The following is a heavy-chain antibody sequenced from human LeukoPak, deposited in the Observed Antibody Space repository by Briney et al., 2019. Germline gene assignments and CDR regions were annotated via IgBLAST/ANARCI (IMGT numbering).Heavy chain of an antibody. D-gene: IGHD5-24*01. CDR1: GGSISSYY. J-gene: IGHJ3*02. Sequence: SETLSLTCTVSGGSISSYYLSWIRQPPGKGLEWIGYIYYSGSTNYNPSLKSRVTISVDTSKNQFSLKLSSVTAADTAVYYCARDTMRDGYNYGAFDIWGQGTMVTVSS. V-gene: IGHV4-59*01. CDR3: ARDTMRDGYNYGAFDI. CDR2: IYYSGST.